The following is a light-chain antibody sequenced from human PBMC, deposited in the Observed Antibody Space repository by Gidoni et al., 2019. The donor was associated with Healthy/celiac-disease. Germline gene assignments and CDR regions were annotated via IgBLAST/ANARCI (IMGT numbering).Light chain of an antibody. CDR3: CSYAGSRTWV. V-gene: IGLV2-23*02. J-gene: IGLJ3*02. CDR1: SSDVGRYNL. Sequence: QSALTQPASVSGSPGQSITISCTGTSSDVGRYNLVPWYQQNPGKAPKLMIYEVSKRPSGVSNRFSGSKSGNTASLTLSGLQAEDEADYYCCSYAGSRTWVFGGGTKLTVL. CDR2: EVS.